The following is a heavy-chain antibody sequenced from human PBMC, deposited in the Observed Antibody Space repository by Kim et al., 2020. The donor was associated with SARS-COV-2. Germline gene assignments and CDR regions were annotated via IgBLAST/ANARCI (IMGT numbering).Heavy chain of an antibody. J-gene: IGHJ4*02. D-gene: IGHD3-9*01. CDR2: ISYDGSNK. V-gene: IGHV3-30*04. CDR1: GFTFSSYA. Sequence: GGSLRLSCAASGFTFSSYAMHWVRQALGKGLEWVAVISYDGSNKYYADSVKGRFTISRDNSKNTLYLQMNSLRAEDTAVYYCARSPLTPYDILTGYYNGALDYWGQGTLVTVSS. CDR3: ARSPLTPYDILTGYYNGALDY.